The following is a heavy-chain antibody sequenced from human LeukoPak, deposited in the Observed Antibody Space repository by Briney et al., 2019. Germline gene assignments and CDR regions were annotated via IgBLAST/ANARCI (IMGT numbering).Heavy chain of an antibody. D-gene: IGHD5-12*01. CDR2: LYDSGST. J-gene: IGHJ3*02. CDR1: GGSISSSDYY. Sequence: SETLSLTCTVSGGSISSSDYYWDWISQPPGKGLEWIGNLYDSGSTYYNPSLQSRVTISVDTSSNQFSLKLSSVTAADTALYYCARHTRPGHSGYENAFDIWGQGTMVTVSS. CDR3: ARHTRPGHSGYENAFDI. V-gene: IGHV4-39*01.